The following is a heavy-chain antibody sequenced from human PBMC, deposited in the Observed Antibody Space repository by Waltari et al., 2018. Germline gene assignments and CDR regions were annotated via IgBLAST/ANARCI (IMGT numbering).Heavy chain of an antibody. CDR2: IKQDGSEK. Sequence: EVQLVESGGGLVQPGGSMRLSCVASGFTSRDNWMSWVRQAAGEGPEGVANIKQDGSEKYYVDSVKGRFTISRDNAKNSLYLQMSSLRAEDTAVYYCARDYAYGFDLWGQGTLVTVSS. J-gene: IGHJ3*01. V-gene: IGHV3-7*01. CDR3: ARDYAYGFDL. D-gene: IGHD3-16*01. CDR1: GFTSRDNW.